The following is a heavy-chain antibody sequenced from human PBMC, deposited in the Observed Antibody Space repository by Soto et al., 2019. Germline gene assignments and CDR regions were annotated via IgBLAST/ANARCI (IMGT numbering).Heavy chain of an antibody. CDR3: ARDPVSDRSSWFFDY. CDR1: GFTFSSYG. J-gene: IGHJ4*02. CDR2: IWYDGSNK. V-gene: IGHV3-33*01. Sequence: QVQLVESGGGVVQPGRSLRLSCAASGFTFSSYGMHWVRQAPGKGLEWVAVIWYDGSNKYYADSVKGRFTISRDNSKNTLYLQMNSLRAEDTAVYYGARDPVSDRSSWFFDYWGQGTLVTVSS. D-gene: IGHD6-13*01.